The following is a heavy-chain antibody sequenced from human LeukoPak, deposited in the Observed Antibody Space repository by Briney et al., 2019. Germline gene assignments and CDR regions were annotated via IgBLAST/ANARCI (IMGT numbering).Heavy chain of an antibody. D-gene: IGHD5-18*01. CDR1: GFTFSSYA. V-gene: IGHV3-23*01. Sequence: PGGSLRLSCAASGFTFSSYAMSWVRPAPGKGLEWVSAISGSGGSTYYADSVKGRFTISRDNSKNTLYLQMNSLSGEDRAVYYCAKETKKGKTWIQLWTYFDYWGQGTLVTVSS. CDR3: AKETKKGKTWIQLWTYFDY. J-gene: IGHJ4*02. CDR2: ISGSGGST.